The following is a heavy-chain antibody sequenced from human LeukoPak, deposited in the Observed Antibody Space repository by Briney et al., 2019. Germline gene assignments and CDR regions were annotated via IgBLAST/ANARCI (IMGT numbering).Heavy chain of an antibody. Sequence: GGSLRLSCAASGFTFSSYAMSWVRQAPGKGLEWVSAISGSGGSTYYADSVKGRFTISRDNAKNTLYLQMNSLRAEDTAVYYCAKSDYGDYHPFDYWGQGTLVTVSS. CDR1: GFTFSSYA. J-gene: IGHJ4*02. D-gene: IGHD4-17*01. CDR2: ISGSGGST. CDR3: AKSDYGDYHPFDY. V-gene: IGHV3-23*01.